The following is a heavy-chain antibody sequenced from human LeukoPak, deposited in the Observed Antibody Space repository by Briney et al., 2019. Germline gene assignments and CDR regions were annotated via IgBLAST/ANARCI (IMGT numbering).Heavy chain of an antibody. CDR2: ISSSVNTI. CDR1: GFTFSSYE. CDR3: ARVALTVAETEDY. V-gene: IGHV3-48*03. D-gene: IGHD3-3*02. J-gene: IGHJ4*02. Sequence: GGSLRLSCVASGFTFSSYEMNWVRQAPGKGLEWVSYISSSVNTIYYADSVKGRFTISRDNAKKSLYLQMNSLRVEDTGVYYCARVALTVAETEDYCGQGTLVTVSS.